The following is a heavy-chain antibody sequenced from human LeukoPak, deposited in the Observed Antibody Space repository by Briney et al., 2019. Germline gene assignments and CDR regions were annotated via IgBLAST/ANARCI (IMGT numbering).Heavy chain of an antibody. CDR1: GGSFSGYY. V-gene: IGHV4-34*01. D-gene: IGHD3-22*01. J-gene: IGHJ6*03. CDR3: ARGTHSGYYDSSGYYRYYYYYYMDV. CDR2: INHSGST. Sequence: TSETLSLTCAVYGGSFSGYYWSWIRQPPGKGLEWIEEINHSGSTNYNPSLKSRVTISVDTSKNQFSLKLSSVTAADTAVYYCARGTHSGYYDSSGYYRYYYYYYMDVWGKGTTVTVSS.